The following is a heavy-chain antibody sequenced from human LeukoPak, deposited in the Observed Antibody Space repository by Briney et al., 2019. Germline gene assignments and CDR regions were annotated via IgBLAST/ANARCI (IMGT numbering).Heavy chain of an antibody. CDR2: ISSSSSYI. CDR1: GFTFSDYY. D-gene: IGHD5-12*01. CDR3: ARSRSGYDFFDY. Sequence: GGSLRLSCAASGFTFSDYYMSWIRQAPGKGLEWVSSISSSSSYIYYADSVKGRFTISRDNAKNSLYLQMNSLRAEDTAVYYCARSRSGYDFFDYWGQGTLVTVSS. J-gene: IGHJ4*02. V-gene: IGHV3-11*06.